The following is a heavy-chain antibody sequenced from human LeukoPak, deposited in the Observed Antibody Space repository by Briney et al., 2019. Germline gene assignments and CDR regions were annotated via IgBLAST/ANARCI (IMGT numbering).Heavy chain of an antibody. CDR1: GGSFSGYY. CDR3: AASSGWYLDAFDI. D-gene: IGHD6-19*01. J-gene: IGHJ3*02. Sequence: SETLSLTCAVYGGSFSGYYWSWIRQPPGKGLEWIGGINHSGSTNYNPSLKSRVTISVDTSKNQFSLKLSSVTAADTAVYYCAASSGWYLDAFDIWGQGTMVTVSS. V-gene: IGHV4-34*01. CDR2: INHSGST.